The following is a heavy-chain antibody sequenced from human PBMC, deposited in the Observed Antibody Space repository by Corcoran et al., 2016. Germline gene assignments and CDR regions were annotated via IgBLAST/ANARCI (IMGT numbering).Heavy chain of an antibody. V-gene: IGHV3-33*01. Sequence: QVQLVESGGGVVQPGRSLRLSCAASGFTFSSYGMHWVRQAPGKGLEWVAVIWYDGSNKYYADSVKGRFTISRDNSKNTLYLQMNSLRAEDTDVYYCARDYYYDSSGYYNDAFDIWGQGTMVTVSS. CDR2: IWYDGSNK. D-gene: IGHD3-22*01. CDR1: GFTFSSYG. J-gene: IGHJ3*02. CDR3: ARDYYYDSSGYYNDAFDI.